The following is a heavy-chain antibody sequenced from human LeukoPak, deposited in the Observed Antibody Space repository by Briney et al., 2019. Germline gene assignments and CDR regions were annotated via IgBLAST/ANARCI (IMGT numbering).Heavy chain of an antibody. CDR1: GYIFTNYA. CDR3: SRDRWHCVVNCDSVYYYSLDV. J-gene: IGHJ6*02. V-gene: IGHV1-3*01. Sequence: AASVKVSCKASGYIFTNYAVQWVRQAPGQSLEWLGWINPGNGDTRYSQKFQGRVTMSIDTSATTAYMELDSLTAEDTAIYYCSRDRWHCVVNCDSVYYYSLDVWAKGPRSPSP. D-gene: IGHD4/OR15-4a*01. CDR2: INPGNGDT.